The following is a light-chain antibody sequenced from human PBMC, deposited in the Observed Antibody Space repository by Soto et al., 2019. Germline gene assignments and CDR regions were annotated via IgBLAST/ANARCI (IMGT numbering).Light chain of an antibody. CDR1: HIVSSSF. CDR3: QQYGSSPAT. V-gene: IGKV3-20*01. CDR2: GAS. J-gene: IGKJ1*01. Sequence: EIVLTQSPGTLSLSPGERATLSCWASHIVSSSFLAWYQQKPGQAPRLLIYGASSRATGIPDRFSGSGSGTHFTLTINRLEPEDFAVYYCQQYGSSPATFGQGTKVEIK.